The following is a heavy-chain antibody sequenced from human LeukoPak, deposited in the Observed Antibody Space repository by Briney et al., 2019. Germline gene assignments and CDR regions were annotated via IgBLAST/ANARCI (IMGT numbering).Heavy chain of an antibody. D-gene: IGHD2-15*01. V-gene: IGHV3-23*01. CDR3: ARENDMGYCSGGRCYKGYNAMDV. CDR2: ISGSGGST. CDR1: GFTFSSYA. J-gene: IGHJ6*02. Sequence: GSLRLSCAASGFTFSSYATSWVRQAPGKGLEWVSAISGSGGSTYYADSVKGRFTISRDNSKNTLYLQMNSLRAEDTAVYYCARENDMGYCSGGRCYKGYNAMDVWGQGTTVTVSS.